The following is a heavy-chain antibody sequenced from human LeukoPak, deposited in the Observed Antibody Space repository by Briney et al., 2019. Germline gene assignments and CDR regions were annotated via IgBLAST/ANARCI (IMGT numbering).Heavy chain of an antibody. D-gene: IGHD5-18*01. CDR2: INYDGRDV. Sequence: GGSLRLSCIVSGFTFSSFGMSWVRQAPGKGLEWVSYINYDGRDVYYADSVKGRFTTSRDNAKNSLYLQVNSLRDEDTAVYYCARDLYSYGRFDYWGQGTLVTISS. J-gene: IGHJ4*02. CDR3: ARDLYSYGRFDY. CDR1: GFTFSSFG. V-gene: IGHV3-48*02.